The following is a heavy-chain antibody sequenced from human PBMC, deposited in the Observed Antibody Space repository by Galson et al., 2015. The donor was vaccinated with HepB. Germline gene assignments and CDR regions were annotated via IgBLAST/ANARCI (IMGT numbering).Heavy chain of an antibody. CDR3: ARMGEATGFSAS. CDR1: GYSSHNYA. D-gene: IGHD1-1*01. CDR2: ISAYNGNT. V-gene: IGHV1-18*01. J-gene: IGHJ5*02. Sequence: SVKVSCKASGYSSHNYAITWVRQAPGQGLEWMGWISAYNGNTKYAQKFQGRVTMTTDTSTRTSYMEVRTLRSDDTAVYYCARMGEATGFSASWGQGTPVTVSS.